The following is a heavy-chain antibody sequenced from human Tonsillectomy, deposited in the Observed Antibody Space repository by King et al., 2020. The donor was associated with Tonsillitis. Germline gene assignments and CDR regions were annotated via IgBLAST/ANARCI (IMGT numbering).Heavy chain of an antibody. J-gene: IGHJ3*02. D-gene: IGHD3-10*01. CDR2: ISSRSGYI. CDR1: GFTFSTYS. V-gene: IGHV3-21*01. CDR3: ARDPVFRASHDAFDI. Sequence: QLVQSGGGLVKPGGSLRLSCAASGFTFSTYSMNWVRQAPGKGLEWVSSISSRSGYIDYADSVKGRFTISRDNARNSLYLQLDSLSAEDTAVYYCARDPVFRASHDAFDIWGRGTMVTVSS.